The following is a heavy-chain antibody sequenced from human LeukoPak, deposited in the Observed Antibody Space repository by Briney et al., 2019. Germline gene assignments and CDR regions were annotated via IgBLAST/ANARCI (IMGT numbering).Heavy chain of an antibody. Sequence: SQTLSLTCTVSGGSISSGTYYWSWIRQPAGKGLEWIGHIYTSGSTNYSPSLKGRVTISVDTSKNQFSLKLSSVTAADTAVYYCARSSTGGDYGIDYWGQGTLVTVSS. CDR1: GGSISSGTYY. J-gene: IGHJ4*02. D-gene: IGHD4-17*01. CDR2: IYTSGST. V-gene: IGHV4-61*09. CDR3: ARSSTGGDYGIDY.